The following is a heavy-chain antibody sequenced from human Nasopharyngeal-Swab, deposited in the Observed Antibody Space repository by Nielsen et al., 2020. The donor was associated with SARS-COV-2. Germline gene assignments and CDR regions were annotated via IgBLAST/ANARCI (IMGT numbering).Heavy chain of an antibody. CDR1: GFTFSSSW. CDR2: LNGDATNI. D-gene: IGHD7-27*01. V-gene: IGHV3-74*01. Sequence: GESTKISCAGSGFTFSSSWLHWVRQAPGEGLVWVARLNGDATNIDYADSVKGRFTISRDNAKNTLYLQMNGLRDEDTAIYYCARAGEYRFDYWGQRTLVTVSS. CDR3: ARAGEYRFDY. J-gene: IGHJ4*02.